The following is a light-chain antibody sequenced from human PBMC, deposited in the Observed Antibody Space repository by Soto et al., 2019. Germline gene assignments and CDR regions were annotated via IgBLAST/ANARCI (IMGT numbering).Light chain of an antibody. J-gene: IGKJ4*01. Sequence: EIVLTQSPGTLSLSPGERATLSGRASQSVCSDLAWYQQKPGQAPRLLIYGASSRATGIPDRFSGSGSGTDFTLTISRLEPEDFAVYYCQQYGSSPLTFGGGTKV. CDR3: QQYGSSPLT. CDR2: GAS. CDR1: QSVCSD. V-gene: IGKV3-20*01.